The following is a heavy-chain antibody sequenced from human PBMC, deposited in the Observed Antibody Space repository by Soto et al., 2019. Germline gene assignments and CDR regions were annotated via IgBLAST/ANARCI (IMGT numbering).Heavy chain of an antibody. CDR2: INYSGST. D-gene: IGHD3-22*01. J-gene: IGHJ4*02. V-gene: IGHV4-61*08. Sequence: SETLSLTCSVSGGSISSGGYYWSWIRQHPGKGLEWIGCINYSGSTNYNPSLKSRVTITRDTSASTAYMELSSLRSEDTAVYYCARDQTMIVVANGFDYWGQGTLVTVSS. CDR1: GGSISSGGYY. CDR3: ARDQTMIVVANGFDY.